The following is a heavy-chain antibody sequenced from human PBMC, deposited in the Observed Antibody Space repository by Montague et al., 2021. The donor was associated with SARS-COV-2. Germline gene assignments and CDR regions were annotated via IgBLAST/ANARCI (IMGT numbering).Heavy chain of an antibody. CDR3: AKVYSGSYDEYFDL. CDR1: GFTFGDYA. D-gene: IGHD1-26*01. J-gene: IGHJ2*01. CDR2: ISWNSGSI. V-gene: IGHV3-9*01. Sequence: SLRLSCAASGFTFGDYAMHWVRQAPGKGLEWVSGISWNSGSIGYADSVKGRFTISRDNAKNSLYLQMNSLRAEDTALYYCAKVYSGSYDEYFDLWGRGTLVTVSS.